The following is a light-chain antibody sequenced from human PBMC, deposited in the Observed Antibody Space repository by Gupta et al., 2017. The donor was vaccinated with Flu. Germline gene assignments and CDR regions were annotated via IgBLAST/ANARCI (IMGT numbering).Light chain of an antibody. Sequence: INCKSSQSVLYTSNNKNYLAWYQHKPGQPPRLLIYWASTRESGVPDRFSGSGSGTDFTLTISSLQAEDVAVYYCHQYKTAPWTFGQGTKVDLK. V-gene: IGKV4-1*01. CDR1: QSVLYTSNNKNY. J-gene: IGKJ1*01. CDR2: WAS. CDR3: HQYKTAPWT.